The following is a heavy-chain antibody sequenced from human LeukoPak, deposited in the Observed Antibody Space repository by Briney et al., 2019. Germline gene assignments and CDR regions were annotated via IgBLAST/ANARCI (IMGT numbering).Heavy chain of an antibody. CDR1: GDTFNSNA. CDR2: IIPVFNTP. CDR3: ARASSSSWENLPF. J-gene: IGHJ1*01. D-gene: IGHD6-13*01. V-gene: IGHV1-69*05. Sequence: SVKVSCKASGDTFNSNAFTWVRQAPGQGLEWMGGIIPVFNTPNYARTCQGRVKFTTDDSTGTAYMELTSLTFEDTALYYCARASSSSWENLPFWGQGTLVTVSS.